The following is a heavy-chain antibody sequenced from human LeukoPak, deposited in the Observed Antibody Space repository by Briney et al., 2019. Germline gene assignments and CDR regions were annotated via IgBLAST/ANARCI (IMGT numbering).Heavy chain of an antibody. V-gene: IGHV1-18*01. CDR2: ISVYNGNT. Sequence: ASVKVSCKASGYTFTSYGITWVRQAPGQGLEWMRWISVYNGNTNYAQKLQGRVTMTTDTSTSTAYMELRSLESDDTAVYYCARGYSSGSLLYWGQGTLVTVSS. CDR3: ARGYSSGSLLY. D-gene: IGHD6-19*01. J-gene: IGHJ4*02. CDR1: GYTFTSYG.